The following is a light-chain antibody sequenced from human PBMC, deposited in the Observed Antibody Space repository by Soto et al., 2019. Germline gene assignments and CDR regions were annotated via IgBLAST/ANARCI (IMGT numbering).Light chain of an antibody. CDR2: DAS. Sequence: TQSPSSLSASVGYRFTITCRASQSISSYLNWSQQKPGQSPRLLIYDASHRATGVPARFSGSGSGTDFTLTISGLEPEDFEVYYCQQRSVWPITFGQGTRLEIK. V-gene: IGKV3-11*01. J-gene: IGKJ5*01. CDR1: QSISSY. CDR3: QQRSVWPIT.